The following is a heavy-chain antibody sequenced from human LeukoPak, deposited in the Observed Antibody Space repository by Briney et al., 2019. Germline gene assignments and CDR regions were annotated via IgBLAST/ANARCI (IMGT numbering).Heavy chain of an antibody. V-gene: IGHV3-23*01. Sequence: QPGGSLRLSCAASGFTFSSYAMSWVRQAPGKGLEWVSAIRGSGGSTYYANSVKGRFTISRDNFKNTLYLQMNSLRAEDTAVYYCAKDHRAAYSSSWYDSVDPWGQGTLVTVSS. CDR1: GFTFSSYA. CDR2: IRGSGGST. J-gene: IGHJ5*02. CDR3: AKDHRAAYSSSWYDSVDP. D-gene: IGHD6-13*01.